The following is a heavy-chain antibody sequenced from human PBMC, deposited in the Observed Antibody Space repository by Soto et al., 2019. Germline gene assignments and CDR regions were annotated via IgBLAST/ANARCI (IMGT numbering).Heavy chain of an antibody. CDR2: ISSSGSTI. CDR1: GFTFSDYY. CDR3: AIGDRYDILPGYYYYYHYGMDV. D-gene: IGHD3-9*01. Sequence: GESLKISCAASGFTFSDYYMSWIRQAPGKGLEWVSYISSSGSTIYYADSVKGRFTISRDNAKNSLYLQMNSLRAEDTAVYYCAIGDRYDILPGYYYYYHYGMDVWGQGTTVTVSS. J-gene: IGHJ6*02. V-gene: IGHV3-11*01.